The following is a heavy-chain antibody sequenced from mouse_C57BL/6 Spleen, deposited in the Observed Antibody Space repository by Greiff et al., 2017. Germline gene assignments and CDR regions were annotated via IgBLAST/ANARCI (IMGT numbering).Heavy chain of an antibody. CDR3: ARSGFTTVVATPYFDY. CDR2: INPNYGTT. J-gene: IGHJ2*01. Sequence: SGPELVKPRASVKISCKASGYSFPAFNMNWLERSKGKSCDCIGVINPNYGTTSYNQKFKGKATLTVDQSSSPAYMQLNSLTSEDSAVYYCARSGFTTVVATPYFDYWGQGTTLTVSS. V-gene: IGHV1-39*01. D-gene: IGHD1-1*01. CDR1: GYSFPAFN.